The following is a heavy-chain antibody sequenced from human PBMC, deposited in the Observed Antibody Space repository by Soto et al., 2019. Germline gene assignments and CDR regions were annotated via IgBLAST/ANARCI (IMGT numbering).Heavy chain of an antibody. D-gene: IGHD3-10*01. V-gene: IGHV1-18*01. CDR3: ARGLTYGDFDY. CDR1: GYTFTTFG. CDR2: LTAYDGKR. Sequence: QVQMVQSGAEVKKTGASVKVSCKTSGYTFTTFGINWVRQAPGQGLEWMGCLTAYDGKRNFAQKFQDRLGMTMDICTWTGYMELSGVRSDDTAVYFCARGLTYGDFDYWGRGTKVAVSS. J-gene: IGHJ4*02.